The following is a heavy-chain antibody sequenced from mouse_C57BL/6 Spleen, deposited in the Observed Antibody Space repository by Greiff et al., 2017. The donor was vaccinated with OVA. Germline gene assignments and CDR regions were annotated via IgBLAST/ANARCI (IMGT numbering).Heavy chain of an antibody. Sequence: VQLQQPGTELVKPGASVKLSCKASGYTFTSYWMHWVKQRPGQGIEWIGYINPSNGGTNYNEKLKSKPTLTVDKSSSTAYMQLSSLTSEDSAVYYCARNYGSYYFDYWGQGTTLTVSS. CDR1: GYTFTSYW. CDR3: ARNYGSYYFDY. CDR2: INPSNGGT. D-gene: IGHD1-1*01. V-gene: IGHV1-53*01. J-gene: IGHJ2*01.